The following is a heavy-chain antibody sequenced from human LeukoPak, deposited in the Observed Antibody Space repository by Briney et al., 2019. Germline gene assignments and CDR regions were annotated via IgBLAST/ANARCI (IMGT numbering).Heavy chain of an antibody. CDR1: GFTFSSYW. CDR3: ARDYGDYQGGCFDY. Sequence: GGSLRLSCAASGFTFSSYWMSWVRQAPGKGLEWVANIKQDGSEKNYVDSVKGRFTISRDNTKNSLYLQMNSLRAEDTAVYYCARDYGDYQGGCFDYWGQGTLVTVSS. CDR2: IKQDGSEK. J-gene: IGHJ4*02. V-gene: IGHV3-7*01. D-gene: IGHD4-17*01.